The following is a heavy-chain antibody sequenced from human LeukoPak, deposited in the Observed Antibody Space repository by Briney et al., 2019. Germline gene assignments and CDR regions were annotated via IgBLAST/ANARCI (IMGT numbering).Heavy chain of an antibody. CDR1: GYTLTELS. Sequence: ASVKVPCKVSGYTLTELSMHWVRQAPGKGLEWMGGFDPEDGETIYAQKFQGRVTMTEDTSTDTAYMELSSLRSEDTAVYYCATVAYCGGDCYPFDYWGQGTLVTVSS. V-gene: IGHV1-24*01. D-gene: IGHD2-21*02. CDR3: ATVAYCGGDCYPFDY. J-gene: IGHJ4*02. CDR2: FDPEDGET.